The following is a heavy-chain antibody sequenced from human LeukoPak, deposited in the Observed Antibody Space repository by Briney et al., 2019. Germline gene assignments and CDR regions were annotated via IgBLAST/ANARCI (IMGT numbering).Heavy chain of an antibody. D-gene: IGHD6-25*01. Sequence: GGSLRLSCAASGFTFSSYWMSWVRQAPGKGLEWVANIKQDGSEKYYVDSVKGRSTISRDNAKSSLYLQMNSLRVEDTAVYYCARDPSAGSESWGQGTLVTVSS. CDR3: ARDPSAGSES. CDR1: GFTFSSYW. J-gene: IGHJ4*02. V-gene: IGHV3-7*01. CDR2: IKQDGSEK.